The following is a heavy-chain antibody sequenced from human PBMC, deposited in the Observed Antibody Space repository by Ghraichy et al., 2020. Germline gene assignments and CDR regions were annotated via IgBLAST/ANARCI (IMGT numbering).Heavy chain of an antibody. CDR2: ISSSSSYI. J-gene: IGHJ4*02. D-gene: IGHD5-24*01. V-gene: IGHV3-21*01. CDR3: AREIRRDGYNPPP. CDR1: GFTFSSYS. Sequence: GGSLRLSCAASGFTFSSYSMNWVRQAPGKGLEWVSSISSSSSYIYYADSVKGRFTISRDNAKNSLYLQMNSLRAEDTAVYYCAREIRRDGYNPPPWGQGTLVTVSS.